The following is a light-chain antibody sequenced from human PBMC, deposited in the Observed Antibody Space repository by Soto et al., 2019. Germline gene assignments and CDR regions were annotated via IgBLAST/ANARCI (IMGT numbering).Light chain of an antibody. CDR3: CSNTSSRTCVYV. V-gene: IGLV2-14*01. Sequence: QSAPTQPASVSGSPVQSITISFTGTSSDVGGYNYVSWYQQHPGKAPKLMIYEVSNRPSGVSNRFSGSKSGNTDSLTISGLQPEEEADSDCCSNTSSRTCVYVFGTGTKLTVL. J-gene: IGLJ1*01. CDR2: EVS. CDR1: SSDVGGYNY.